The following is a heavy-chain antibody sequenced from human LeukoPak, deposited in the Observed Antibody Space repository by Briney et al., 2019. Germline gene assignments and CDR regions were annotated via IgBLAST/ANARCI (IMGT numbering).Heavy chain of an antibody. CDR2: ISYSGST. CDR1: RGSISKYY. J-gene: IGHJ4*02. CDR3: ARDSYNYGSGSLDY. Sequence: SETLSLTCIVSRGSISKYYWSWIRQPPGKGLEWIGYISYSGSTKYNPSFKSRVTMSVDTSKNQFSLKLTSVTAADTAVYYCARDSYNYGSGSLDYWGQGTLVTVSS. V-gene: IGHV4-59*01. D-gene: IGHD5-18*01.